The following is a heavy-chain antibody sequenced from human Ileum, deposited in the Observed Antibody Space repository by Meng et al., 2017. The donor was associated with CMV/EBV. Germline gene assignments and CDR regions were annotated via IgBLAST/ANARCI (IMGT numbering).Heavy chain of an antibody. D-gene: IGHD6-19*01. CDR1: GFSLSTNTVG. Sequence: QSTLKGSGPTLVKPTQTLTLTCTFSGFSLSTNTVGVGWIRQPPGKALEWLALIYWDDDKRYSPSLKSRLTITKDTSKNQVVLTMTNMDPVDTATYYCAHIPRGYTGGWGYFDYWGQGTLVTVSS. V-gene: IGHV2-5*02. J-gene: IGHJ4*02. CDR3: AHIPRGYTGGWGYFDY. CDR2: IYWDDDK.